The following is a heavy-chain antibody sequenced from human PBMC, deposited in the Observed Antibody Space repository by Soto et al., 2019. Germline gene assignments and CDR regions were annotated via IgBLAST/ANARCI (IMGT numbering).Heavy chain of an antibody. CDR3: TRDPEALDY. V-gene: IGHV3-48*01. CDR2: VSRGSPTM. CDR1: GFTFSTYS. Sequence: EVQLVESGGDLVQPGGSLRLSCAASGFTFSTYSMNWVRQAPGKGLEWVAYVSRGSPTMHYADSVKGRFTISRDNAKNSLYLQRNSLIADDTAVYYCTRDPEALDYWGQGTLVTVSS. J-gene: IGHJ4*02.